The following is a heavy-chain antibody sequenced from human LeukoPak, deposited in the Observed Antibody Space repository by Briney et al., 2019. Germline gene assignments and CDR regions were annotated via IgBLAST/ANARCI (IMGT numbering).Heavy chain of an antibody. J-gene: IGHJ6*02. CDR1: GFTFSSYA. CDR2: ISYDGSNK. CDR3: ARGPLYDILTGFRVRTYGMDV. Sequence: HPGGSLRLSCAASGFTFSSYAMHWVSQAPGKGLGWVAVISYDGSNKYYADSVKGRFTISRDNSKNTPYLQMNSLRAEDTAVYYCARGPLYDILTGFRVRTYGMDVWGQGTPVTVSS. D-gene: IGHD3-9*01. V-gene: IGHV3-30-3*01.